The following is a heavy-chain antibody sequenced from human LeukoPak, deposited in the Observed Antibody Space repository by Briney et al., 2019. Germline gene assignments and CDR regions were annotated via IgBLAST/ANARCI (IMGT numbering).Heavy chain of an antibody. D-gene: IGHD6-13*01. Sequence: ASVKVSCKASGYTFTSYGISWVRQAPGQGLEWMGWISAYNGNTNFAQKLQGRVTMTTDTSTSTAYMELRSLRFDDTAVYYCARGSISWYSQDWFDPWGQGTLVTVSS. J-gene: IGHJ5*02. V-gene: IGHV1-18*01. CDR2: ISAYNGNT. CDR3: ARGSISWYSQDWFDP. CDR1: GYTFTSYG.